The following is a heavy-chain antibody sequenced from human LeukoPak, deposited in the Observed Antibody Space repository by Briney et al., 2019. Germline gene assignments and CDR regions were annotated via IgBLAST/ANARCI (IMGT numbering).Heavy chain of an antibody. CDR1: GYTFTSYD. Sequence: ASVKVSCKTSGYTFTSYDINWVRQPPGQGLEWLGWMNPNNGRTGYAQTFQGRVTMTRDTSISTAYMELRSLRSEDTAVYYCARNLAMTGDFDNWGQGTLVTVSS. CDR3: ARNLAMTGDFDN. D-gene: IGHD2-2*01. J-gene: IGHJ4*02. V-gene: IGHV1-8*01. CDR2: MNPNNGRT.